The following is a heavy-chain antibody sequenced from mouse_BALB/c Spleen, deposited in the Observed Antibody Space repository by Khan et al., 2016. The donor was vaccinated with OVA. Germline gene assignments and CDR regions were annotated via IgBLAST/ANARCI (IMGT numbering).Heavy chain of an antibody. CDR3: ARISSYWYPDV. J-gene: IGHJ1*01. Sequence: QIQLVQSGPELKKPGETVKISCKASGYTFTNYGMNWVKQAPGKGLKWMGWINTYTGAPTYADDFKGRFVFSLETSASTAYLQISNLKNEDMTTYFCARISSYWYPDVWGAGTTVTVSS. D-gene: IGHD6-2*01. CDR1: GYTFTNYG. V-gene: IGHV9-1*02. CDR2: INTYTGAP.